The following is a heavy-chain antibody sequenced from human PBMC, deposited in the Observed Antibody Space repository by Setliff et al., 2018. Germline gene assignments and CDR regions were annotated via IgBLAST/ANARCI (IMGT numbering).Heavy chain of an antibody. D-gene: IGHD5-12*01. J-gene: IGHJ4*02. CDR1: GGSVDSYY. Sequence: LSLTCTVSGGSVDSYYWSWIRQPPGKGLELIGYIYSGGTTDSKPSLKSRVNISVDTSKNHVSLKLTSVTAADTAVYYCARGMRDGYRSFHYWGQGTLVTVSS. CDR2: IYSGGTT. CDR3: ARGMRDGYRSFHY. V-gene: IGHV4-59*02.